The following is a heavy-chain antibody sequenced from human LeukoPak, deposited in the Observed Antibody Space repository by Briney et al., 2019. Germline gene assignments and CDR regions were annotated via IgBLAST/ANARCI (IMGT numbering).Heavy chain of an antibody. V-gene: IGHV3-23*01. CDR2: VSGSGGNT. J-gene: IGHJ4*02. Sequence: GGSLRLSCAASGFTFNTYAMSWVRQAPGKGLEWVSGVSGSGGNTYYADSVKGRFTISRDNSKNTLYLEMNSLRVEDTAVYYCARGDGVYVYWGQGTLVTVSS. CDR3: ARGDGVYVY. CDR1: GFTFNTYA. D-gene: IGHD5/OR15-5a*01.